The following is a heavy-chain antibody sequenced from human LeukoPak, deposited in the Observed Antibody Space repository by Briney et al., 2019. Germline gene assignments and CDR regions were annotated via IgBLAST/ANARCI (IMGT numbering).Heavy chain of an antibody. CDR1: GYTFTGYY. V-gene: IGHV1-2*02. D-gene: IGHD2-21*01. Sequence: ASVKVSCKASGYTFTGYYMHWVRQAPGQGLEWMGWINPNSGGTNYAQKFRGRVTMTRDTSISTAYMELSRLRSDDTAVYYCARDLGFDSNWFDPWGQGTLVTVSS. J-gene: IGHJ5*02. CDR3: ARDLGFDSNWFDP. CDR2: INPNSGGT.